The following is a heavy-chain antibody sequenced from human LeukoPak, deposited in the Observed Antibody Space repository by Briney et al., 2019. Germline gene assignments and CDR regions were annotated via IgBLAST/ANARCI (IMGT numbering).Heavy chain of an antibody. V-gene: IGHV3-30*18. CDR2: ISYDGSNK. CDR3: AKVRTVTRSSSFDY. CDR1: GFTFSSYG. D-gene: IGHD4-17*01. Sequence: GGSLRLSCAASGFTFSSYGMRWVRQAPGKGLEWVAVISYDGSNKYYADSVKGRFTISRDNSKNTLYLQMNSLRAEDTAVYYCAKVRTVTRSSSFDYWGQGTLVTVSS. J-gene: IGHJ4*02.